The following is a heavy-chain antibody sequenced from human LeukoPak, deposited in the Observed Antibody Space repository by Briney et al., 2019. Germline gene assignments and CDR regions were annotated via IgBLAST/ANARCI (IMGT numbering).Heavy chain of an antibody. J-gene: IGHJ1*01. D-gene: IGHD3-3*01. CDR1: GYTFTSFG. CDR3: ARDLLFEGMLEWLLEY. CDR2: ISTYTGKA. Sequence: ASVKVSCKASGYTFTSFGINWVRQAPGQGLEWMGWISTYTGKANYAQKFHDRVTMTTDTATSTVYMELHSLRSDDTAVYYCARDLLFEGMLEWLLEYWGQGTLVTVSS. V-gene: IGHV1-18*01.